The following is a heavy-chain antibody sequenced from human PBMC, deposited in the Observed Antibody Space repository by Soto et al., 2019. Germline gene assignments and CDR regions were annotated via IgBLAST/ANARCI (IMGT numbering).Heavy chain of an antibody. D-gene: IGHD3-16*01. Sequence: SVKVSCKASGGPFSSYTISWVRQAPGQGLEWMGRIIPILGIANYAQKFQCRVTITADKSTSTAYMELCSLRSEDAAVYCCAIDLWWGQGSMVTVSS. CDR2: IIPILGIA. CDR3: AIDLW. J-gene: IGHJ3*01. V-gene: IGHV1-69*04. CDR1: GGPFSSYT.